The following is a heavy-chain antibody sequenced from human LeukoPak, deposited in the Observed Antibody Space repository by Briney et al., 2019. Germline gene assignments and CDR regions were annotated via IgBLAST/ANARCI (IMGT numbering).Heavy chain of an antibody. CDR1: GYTFTSYD. J-gene: IGHJ4*02. Sequence: ASVKVSCKASGYTFTSYDINWVRQATGQGLEWMGWMNPNSGNTGYAQKFQGRVTMTRNTSISTAYMELSSLRSEDTAVYYCARADGDGYNYILDYWGQGTLVTVFS. D-gene: IGHD5-24*01. CDR3: ARADGDGYNYILDY. V-gene: IGHV1-8*01. CDR2: MNPNSGNT.